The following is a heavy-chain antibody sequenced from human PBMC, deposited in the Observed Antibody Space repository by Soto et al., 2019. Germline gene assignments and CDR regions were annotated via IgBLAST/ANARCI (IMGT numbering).Heavy chain of an antibody. D-gene: IGHD4-17*01. V-gene: IGHV4-31*03. Sequence: QVQLQESGPGLVKPSQTLSLTCTVSGGSISSGGYYWSWIRQHPGKGLEWIGYIYYSGSTYYNPSLKLRVTMSVDTSKNEFPLKLTSVTAADTAVYYCASSSHSTVTTSDYWAQGTLGPVSS. J-gene: IGHJ4*02. CDR2: IYYSGST. CDR3: ASSSHSTVTTSDY. CDR1: GGSISSGGYY.